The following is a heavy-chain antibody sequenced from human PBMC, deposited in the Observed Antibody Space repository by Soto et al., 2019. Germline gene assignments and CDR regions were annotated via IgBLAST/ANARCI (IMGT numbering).Heavy chain of an antibody. CDR3: SKNGTTWFAS. Sequence: ASVKVSCKTSGYSFHNSGISLVRQAPGQGLEWMGWISVLNGYAHYGQKFQGRVIMTADTFTSTAYMELRGLRSDDTAMYYCSKNGTTWFASWGQGTPVTVSS. J-gene: IGHJ5*01. CDR2: ISVLNGYA. D-gene: IGHD1-1*01. CDR1: GYSFHNSG. V-gene: IGHV1-18*01.